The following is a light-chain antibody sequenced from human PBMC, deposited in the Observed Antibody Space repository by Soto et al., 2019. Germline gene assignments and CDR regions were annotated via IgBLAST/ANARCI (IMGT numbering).Light chain of an antibody. CDR3: AAWDDSLSGVV. V-gene: IGLV1-47*01. CDR1: SSKIGSNY. Sequence: QLVLTQPPSASGTPGQRVTISCSGSSSKIGSNYVYWYQQLPGTATKLLIYRNNQRPSGVPDRFSGSKSGTSASLAISGLRSEDEADYYCAAWDDSLSGVVFGGGTKLTVL. J-gene: IGLJ2*01. CDR2: RNN.